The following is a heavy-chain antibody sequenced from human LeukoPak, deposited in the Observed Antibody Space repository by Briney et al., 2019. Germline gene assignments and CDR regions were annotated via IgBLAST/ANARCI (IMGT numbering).Heavy chain of an antibody. V-gene: IGHV4-4*07. CDR3: AREEVFAVGAFWYYYMDV. CDR1: GGSISSYY. J-gene: IGHJ6*03. Sequence: SETLSLTCTVSGGSISSYYWSWIRQPAGKGLESIGHISTSGSTNYNPSLKSRVTMSVDTSKNQFSLKLSSVTAADTAVYYCAREEVFAVGAFWYYYMDVWGKGTTVTISS. D-gene: IGHD1-26*01. CDR2: ISTSGST.